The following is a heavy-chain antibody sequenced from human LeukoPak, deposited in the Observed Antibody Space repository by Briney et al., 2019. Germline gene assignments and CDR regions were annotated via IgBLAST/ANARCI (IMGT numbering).Heavy chain of an antibody. V-gene: IGHV4-34*01. Sequence: SETLSLTCAVYGGSFSGYYWSWIRQPPGKGLEWIGEINHSGSTNYNPSLKSRVTISVDTSKNQFSLKLSSVTAADTAVYYCARPSAAGFVDYWGQGTLVTVSS. D-gene: IGHD6-13*01. J-gene: IGHJ4*02. CDR2: INHSGST. CDR1: GGSFSGYY. CDR3: ARPSAAGFVDY.